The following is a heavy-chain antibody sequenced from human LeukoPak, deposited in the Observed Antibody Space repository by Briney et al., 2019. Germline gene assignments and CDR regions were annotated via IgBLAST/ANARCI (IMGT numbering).Heavy chain of an antibody. Sequence: ASVKVSCKASGYFFSGYHVHWVRQAPGQGLDWMGRIYIDSGDTNYAQKFQGRVTITRDTSISTAYMELSSLTSDDTAVYYCAGLGSTMEGRIDPWGQGTPVTVSS. CDR3: AGLGSTMEGRIDP. V-gene: IGHV1-2*02. CDR2: IYIDSGDT. D-gene: IGHD3-10*01. J-gene: IGHJ5*02. CDR1: GYFFSGYH.